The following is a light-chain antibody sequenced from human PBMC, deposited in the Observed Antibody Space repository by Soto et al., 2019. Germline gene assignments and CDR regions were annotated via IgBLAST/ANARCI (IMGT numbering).Light chain of an antibody. Sequence: QSALTQPPSASGSPGQSVTISCTGTSSDVGGYNYVSWYQQHPGKVPKLMIYEVNKRPSGVPDRFSGSKSGNTASLTVSGRQAEDEADYYCSSYAGSNTDVVFGGGTKLTVL. CDR2: EVN. CDR3: SSYAGSNTDVV. CDR1: SSDVGGYNY. V-gene: IGLV2-8*01. J-gene: IGLJ2*01.